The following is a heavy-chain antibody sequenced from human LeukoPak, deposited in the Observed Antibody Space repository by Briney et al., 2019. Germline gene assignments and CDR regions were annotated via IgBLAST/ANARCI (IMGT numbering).Heavy chain of an antibody. D-gene: IGHD3-10*01. V-gene: IGHV3-30*02. Sequence: GGSLRLSCAASGFTFSSYEINRVRQAPGKGLEWVAVIWNDGSNKYYADSVKGRFTISRDNSKNTLYLQMNSLRAEDTAVYYCAKDPYGSGSSSFDYWGQGTLVTVSS. CDR1: GFTFSSYE. CDR2: IWNDGSNK. J-gene: IGHJ4*02. CDR3: AKDPYGSGSSSFDY.